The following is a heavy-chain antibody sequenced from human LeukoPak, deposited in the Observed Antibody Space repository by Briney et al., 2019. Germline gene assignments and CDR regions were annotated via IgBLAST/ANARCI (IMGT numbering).Heavy chain of an antibody. V-gene: IGHV3-33*01. J-gene: IGHJ4*02. Sequence: GGSLRLSCAASGFTFSSYGMHWVPQAPREGLECVAVIWYDGSNKYYADSVKGRFTISRDNSKDTLYLQMNSLRAEDTAVYYCARNHDYGGVDYFDYWGQGTLVTVSS. CDR1: GFTFSSYG. D-gene: IGHD4-17*01. CDR2: IWYDGSNK. CDR3: ARNHDYGGVDYFDY.